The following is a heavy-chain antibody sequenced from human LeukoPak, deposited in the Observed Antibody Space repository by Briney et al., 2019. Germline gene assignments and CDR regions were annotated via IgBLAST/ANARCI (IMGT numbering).Heavy chain of an antibody. J-gene: IGHJ5*02. CDR3: ARPTKEGSSWYWWFDP. V-gene: IGHV3-74*01. CDR2: INNDGSST. CDR1: GFTFSSYW. Sequence: PGGSLRLSCAASGFTFSSYWMHWVRQAPGKGLVWVSRINNDGSSTSYADSVKGRFTISRDNAKNTSYLQMNSLRAEDTAVYYCARPTKEGSSWYWWFDPWGQGTLVTVSS. D-gene: IGHD6-13*01.